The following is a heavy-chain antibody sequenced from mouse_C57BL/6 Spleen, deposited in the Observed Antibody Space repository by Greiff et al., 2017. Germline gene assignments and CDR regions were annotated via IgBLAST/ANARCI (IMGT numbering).Heavy chain of an antibody. CDR2: IRSKSSNYAT. D-gene: IGHD6-5*01. CDR1: GFTFNTYS. V-gene: IGHV10-3*01. CDR3: VRVDPIGGYFDV. J-gene: IGHJ1*03. Sequence: EVKLVESGGGLVQPKGSLKLSCAASGFTFNTYSMHWVRQAPGQGLEWVARIRSKSSNYATYYADSVKDRFTISRDDSQSMLYLQMNNLKTADTAMYYCVRVDPIGGYFDVWGTGTTVTVSS.